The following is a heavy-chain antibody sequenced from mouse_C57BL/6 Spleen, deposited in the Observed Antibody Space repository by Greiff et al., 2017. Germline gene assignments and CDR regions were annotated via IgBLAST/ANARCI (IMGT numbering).Heavy chain of an antibody. CDR1: GYTFTSYW. D-gene: IGHD4-1*01. CDR3: ARGNWAFDY. V-gene: IGHV1-69*01. J-gene: IGHJ2*01. Sequence: QVQLKQPGAELVMPGASVKLSCKASGYTFTSYWMHWVKQRPGHGLEWIGEIYPSDSYTNYNQKFKGKSTLTVDKSSSTAYMQLSSLTSEDSAVYYCARGNWAFDYGGQGTTLTVSS. CDR2: IYPSDSYT.